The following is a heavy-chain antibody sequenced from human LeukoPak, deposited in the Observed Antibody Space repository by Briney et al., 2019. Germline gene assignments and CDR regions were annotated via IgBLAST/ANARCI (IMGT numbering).Heavy chain of an antibody. D-gene: IGHD1-26*01. J-gene: IGHJ4*02. Sequence: GGSLRLSCAASGFTVNNNYMSWVRQAPGKGLEWVAVIYIGGGTYYAASVMGRFTISRDTSKNTLLLQMNSLRADDTAMYYCARGPRIVGADYWGQGTLVTVSS. CDR2: IYIGGGT. CDR3: ARGPRIVGADY. V-gene: IGHV3-53*01. CDR1: GFTVNNNY.